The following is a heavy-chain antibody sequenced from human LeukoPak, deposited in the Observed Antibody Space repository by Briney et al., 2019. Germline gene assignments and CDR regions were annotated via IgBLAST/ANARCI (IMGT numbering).Heavy chain of an antibody. J-gene: IGHJ4*02. CDR2: IKQGESEK. CDR3: VREPTYSYGSGSLDY. D-gene: IGHD3-10*01. V-gene: IGHV3-7*01. CDR1: GFTFSSYW. Sequence: GGSLRLSCAVSGFTFSSYWMSWVRQAPGKGLEWVANIKQGESEKYFVDSVKGRFTISRDNAKNSLYLQMNSLRAEDTAVYYCVREPTYSYGSGSLDYWGQGTLVTVSS.